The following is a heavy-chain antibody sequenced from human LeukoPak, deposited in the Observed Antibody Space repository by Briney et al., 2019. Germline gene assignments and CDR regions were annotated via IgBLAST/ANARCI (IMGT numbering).Heavy chain of an antibody. Sequence: GGSLRLSCAASGFTFSTYWMHWVRQAPGKGLVWVSRINSDGSSTNYADSVKGRFAISRDNAKNTLYLQMNSLRAEDTAVYYCARGTVVTPAHLYWGQGTLVTVSS. J-gene: IGHJ4*02. CDR3: ARGTVVTPAHLY. V-gene: IGHV3-74*01. CDR2: INSDGSST. D-gene: IGHD4-23*01. CDR1: GFTFSTYW.